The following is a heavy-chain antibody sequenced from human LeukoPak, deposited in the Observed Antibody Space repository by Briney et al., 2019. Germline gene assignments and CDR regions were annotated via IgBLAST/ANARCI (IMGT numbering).Heavy chain of an antibody. CDR2: ILGSGGST. CDR3: AKWGYYDVLTGYYVPDY. V-gene: IGHV3-23*01. CDR1: GFTFSNYA. D-gene: IGHD3-9*01. Sequence: GASLRLSCAASGFTFSNYAMSWVRQAPGKGLEWVSAILGSGGSTYYADSVKGRFTVSRDNSRSTLYLQMKSLRAEDTALYYCAKWGYYDVLTGYYVPDYWGQGTRVTVSS. J-gene: IGHJ4*02.